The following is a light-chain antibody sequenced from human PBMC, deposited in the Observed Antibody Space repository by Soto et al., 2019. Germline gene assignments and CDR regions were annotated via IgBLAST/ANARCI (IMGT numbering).Light chain of an antibody. CDR2: ATS. J-gene: IGKJ1*01. CDR1: QSVSSSF. CDR3: RQVDSSLT. V-gene: IGKV3-20*01. Sequence: EILLTQSPATLSLSPGEGATLSCRASQSVSSSFLAWYQQQPGQAPRLLIYATSRRAPGIPDRFSGSGSGTDFTRTISRLEPEDCAVYYCRQVDSSLTFGQGTKGEIK.